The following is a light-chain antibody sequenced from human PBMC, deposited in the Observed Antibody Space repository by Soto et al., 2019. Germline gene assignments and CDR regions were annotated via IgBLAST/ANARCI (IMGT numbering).Light chain of an antibody. Sequence: QSVLTQAPSASGTPGQRVTVSCYGSRSNIGSNTVNWYQHLPGTAPRLLMFSNNQRPSGVPDRFSGSKSGTSASLAISRLQYEDEADYYCAAWDDSLNGVIFGGGIKLTVL. J-gene: IGLJ2*01. CDR3: AAWDDSLNGVI. V-gene: IGLV1-44*01. CDR2: SNN. CDR1: RSNIGSNT.